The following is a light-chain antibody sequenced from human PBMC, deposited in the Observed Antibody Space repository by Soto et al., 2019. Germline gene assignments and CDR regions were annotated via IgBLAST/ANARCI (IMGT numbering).Light chain of an antibody. Sequence: TVLTQSPGTLSLSPGERATLSCRASQSVTSNYLAWYQQKPGQAPRLLINGASRRATGIPDRFSGSGSGTDFTLTISRLEPEDFAVYYCQQYASSPQTFGQGTKVEIK. CDR1: QSVTSNY. J-gene: IGKJ1*01. CDR3: QQYASSPQT. CDR2: GAS. V-gene: IGKV3-20*01.